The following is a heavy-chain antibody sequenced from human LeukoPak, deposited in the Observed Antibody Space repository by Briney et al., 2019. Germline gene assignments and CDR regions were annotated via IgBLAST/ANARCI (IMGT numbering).Heavy chain of an antibody. Sequence: GGSLRLSCAASGFSFSDNFMGWLRQPPGKGLEWVSYINSAGAFIQYSDAVKGRFSVSRDNPKRSLFLQMPRLRSDDTAVYYCARGSYGWTFNPWGQGTLVTVPS. CDR3: ARGSYGWTFNP. CDR2: INSAGAFI. J-gene: IGHJ5*02. V-gene: IGHV3-11*01. D-gene: IGHD3-16*01. CDR1: GFSFSDNF.